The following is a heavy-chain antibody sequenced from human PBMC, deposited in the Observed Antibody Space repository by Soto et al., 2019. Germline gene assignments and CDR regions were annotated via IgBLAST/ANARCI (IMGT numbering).Heavy chain of an antibody. CDR2: INHSGST. CDR3: ARGVYCSGGSCHYINWFDP. V-gene: IGHV4-34*01. J-gene: IGHJ5*02. Sequence: SETLSLTCAVYGGSFSGYYWSWIRQPPGKGLEWIGEINHSGSTNYNPSLKSRVTISVDTSKNQFSLKLSSVTAADTAVYYCARGVYCSGGSCHYINWFDPWGQGTLVTVSS. D-gene: IGHD2-15*01. CDR1: GGSFSGYY.